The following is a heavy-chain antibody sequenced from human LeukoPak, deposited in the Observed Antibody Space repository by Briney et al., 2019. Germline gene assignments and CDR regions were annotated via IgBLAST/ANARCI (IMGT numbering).Heavy chain of an antibody. CDR3: AATGGQLLLTLTFDY. V-gene: IGHV3-21*01. J-gene: IGHJ4*02. CDR1: GFTFSSYS. CDR2: ISSSSSYI. Sequence: GGSLRLSCAASGFTFSSYSMNWVRQAPGKGLEWVSSISSSSSYIYYADSVKGRFTISRDNAKNSLYLQMNSLRAEDTAVYYCAATGGQLLLTLTFDYWGQGTLVTVSS. D-gene: IGHD3-22*01.